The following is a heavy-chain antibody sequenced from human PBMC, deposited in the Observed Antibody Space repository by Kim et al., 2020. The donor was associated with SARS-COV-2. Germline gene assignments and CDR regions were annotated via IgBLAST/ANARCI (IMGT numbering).Heavy chain of an antibody. CDR1: GFTFSSYA. V-gene: IGHV3-30-3*01. CDR3: ARDPVSKYQRPHDHYDY. J-gene: IGHJ6*01. Sequence: GGSLRLSCAASGFTFSSYAMHWVRQAPGKGLEWVAVISYDGSNKYYADSVKGRFTISRDNSKNTLHLQMNSLRAEDTAVYYCARDPVSKYQRPHDHYDY. CDR2: ISYDGSNK. D-gene: IGHD2-2*01.